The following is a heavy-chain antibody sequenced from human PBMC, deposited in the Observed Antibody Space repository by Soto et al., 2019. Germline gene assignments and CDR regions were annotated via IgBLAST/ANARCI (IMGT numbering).Heavy chain of an antibody. V-gene: IGHV3-23*01. D-gene: IGHD4-17*01. CDR1: GFTFNKYA. CDR2: ISGSSSTT. CDR3: APTRYDYGDDAVGY. Sequence: EVQLLEYGGGLVQRRESLRLSRVASGFTFNKYAMTWVRQAPGKGLEWVSSISGSSSTTYYADSVKGRFTISRDNSKNTVYLHMNTLSTEDTAVYYCAPTRYDYGDDAVGYWGQGTLVTVSS. J-gene: IGHJ4*01.